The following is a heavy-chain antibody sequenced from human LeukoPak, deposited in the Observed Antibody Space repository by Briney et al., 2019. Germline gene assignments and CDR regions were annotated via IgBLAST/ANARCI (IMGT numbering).Heavy chain of an antibody. J-gene: IGHJ4*02. CDR3: AKDAVTVATPYFDF. D-gene: IGHD4-11*01. CDR1: GYTFTSYG. CDR2: ISAYNGNT. V-gene: IGHV1-18*01. Sequence: ASVTVSCKASGYTFTSYGISWVRQAPGQGLEWMGWISAYNGNTNYAQKLQGRVTMTTDTSTSTAYMELRSLRSDDTAVYFCAKDAVTVATPYFDFWGQGTLVTVSS.